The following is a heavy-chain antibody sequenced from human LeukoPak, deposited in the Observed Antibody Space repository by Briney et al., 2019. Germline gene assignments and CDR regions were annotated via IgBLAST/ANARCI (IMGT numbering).Heavy chain of an antibody. CDR3: AREWPGSSTSEGDFWSGYYGTEGSVDSY. Sequence: GGSLRLSCAASGFTFSDYYMSWIRQAPGKGLEWVSYISSSGSTIYYADSVKGRFTISRDNAKNSLYLQMNSLRAEDTAVYYCAREWPGSSTSEGDFWSGYYGTEGSVDSYWGQGTLVTVSS. CDR2: ISSSGSTI. V-gene: IGHV3-11*04. J-gene: IGHJ4*02. D-gene: IGHD3-3*01. CDR1: GFTFSDYY.